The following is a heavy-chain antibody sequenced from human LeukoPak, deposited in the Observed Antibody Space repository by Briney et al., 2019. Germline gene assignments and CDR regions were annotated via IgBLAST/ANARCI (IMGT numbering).Heavy chain of an antibody. CDR2: IYYSGST. Sequence: PSETLSLTCTVSGGSISSGGYYWSWIRQHPGKGLEWIGYIYYSGSTYYNPSLKSRVTISVDTSKNQFSLKLSSVTAADTAVYYCASRRYYDSSGYYFWGQGTLVTVSS. CDR1: GGSISSGGYY. J-gene: IGHJ4*02. V-gene: IGHV4-31*03. CDR3: ASRRYYDSSGYYF. D-gene: IGHD3-22*01.